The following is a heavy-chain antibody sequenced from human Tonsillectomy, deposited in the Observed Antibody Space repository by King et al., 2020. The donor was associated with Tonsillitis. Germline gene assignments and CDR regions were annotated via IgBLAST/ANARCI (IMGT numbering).Heavy chain of an antibody. V-gene: IGHV3-33*01. D-gene: IGHD1-26*01. J-gene: IGHJ3*01. CDR1: GFTFTTYG. Sequence: QLVQSGGGVVQPGRSLRLSCAASGFTFTTYGMHWVRQAPGKGLEWVTIIWYDGKDKNYADSVKGRFTISRDNSKNTVYLQMDSLKDEDTAVYYCVRGPGSSVHKSGFDFWGPGTMAHVSS. CDR3: VRGPGSSVHKSGFDF. CDR2: IWYDGKDK.